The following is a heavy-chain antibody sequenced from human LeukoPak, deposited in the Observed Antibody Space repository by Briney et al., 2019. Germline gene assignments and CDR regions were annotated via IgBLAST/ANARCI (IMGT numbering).Heavy chain of an antibody. Sequence: GASVKVSCKASGYTFTSYGISWVRQAPGQGLEWMGWISAYNGNTNYAQKLQGRVTMTTDTFTSTAYMELRSLRSDDTAVYYCARLAAAGFPGYYYYYMDVWGKGTTVTVSS. V-gene: IGHV1-18*01. D-gene: IGHD6-13*01. J-gene: IGHJ6*03. CDR1: GYTFTSYG. CDR3: ARLAAAGFPGYYYYYMDV. CDR2: ISAYNGNT.